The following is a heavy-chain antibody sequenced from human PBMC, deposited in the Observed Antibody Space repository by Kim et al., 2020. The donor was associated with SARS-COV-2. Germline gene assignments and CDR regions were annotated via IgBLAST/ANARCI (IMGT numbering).Heavy chain of an antibody. CDR1: GGSISSYY. V-gene: IGHV4-59*08. CDR2: IYYSGST. CDR3: ARHYYYMDV. J-gene: IGHJ6*03. Sequence: SETLSLTCTVSGGSISSYYWSWIRQPPGKGLEWIGYIYYSGSTNYNPSLKSRVTISVDTSKNQFSLKLSSVTAADTAVYYCARHYYYMDVWGKGTTVTVS.